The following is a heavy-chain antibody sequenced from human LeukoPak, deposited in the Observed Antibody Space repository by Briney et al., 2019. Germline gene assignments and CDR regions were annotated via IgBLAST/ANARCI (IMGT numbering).Heavy chain of an antibody. V-gene: IGHV5-51*01. D-gene: IGHD3-3*02. J-gene: IGHJ3*02. CDR1: GYSFTNYW. CDR3: ARQGALAMYAFDI. Sequence: GESPQISCKGSGYSFTNYWIGWVRQLTGKGLEWMGIIYPGDSDTRYSPSFQGQVTISADKSISTAYLQWSSLKASDTAMYYCARQGALAMYAFDIWGQGTMVTVSS. CDR2: IYPGDSDT.